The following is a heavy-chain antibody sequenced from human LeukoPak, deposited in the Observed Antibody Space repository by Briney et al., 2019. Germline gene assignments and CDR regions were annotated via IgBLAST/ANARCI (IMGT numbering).Heavy chain of an antibody. Sequence: ASVKVSCKASGYTFTSYAMNWVRQAPGQGLEWMGGINPNSGGTNYAQKFQGRVTMTRDTSISTAYMELSRLRSDDTAVYYCARGATVVNWGHYYYYMDVWGKGTTVTVSS. V-gene: IGHV1-2*02. CDR3: ARGATVVNWGHYYYYMDV. J-gene: IGHJ6*03. D-gene: IGHD4-23*01. CDR2: INPNSGGT. CDR1: GYTFTSYA.